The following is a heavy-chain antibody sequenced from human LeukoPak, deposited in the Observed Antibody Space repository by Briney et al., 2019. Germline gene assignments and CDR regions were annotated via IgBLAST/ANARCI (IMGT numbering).Heavy chain of an antibody. J-gene: IGHJ5*02. Sequence: ASVKVSCKASGGTFSSYAISWVRQAPGQGLEWMGGIIPIFGTANYARKFQGRVTITTDESTSTAYMELSSLRSEDTAVYYCARVPPPLQQTEYNWFDPWGQGTLVTVSS. V-gene: IGHV1-69*05. D-gene: IGHD6-13*01. CDR3: ARVPPPLQQTEYNWFDP. CDR1: GGTFSSYA. CDR2: IIPIFGTA.